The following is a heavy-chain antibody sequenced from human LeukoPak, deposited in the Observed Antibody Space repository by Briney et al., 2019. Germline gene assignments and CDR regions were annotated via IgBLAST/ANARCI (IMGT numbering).Heavy chain of an antibody. CDR1: GFTFSNSS. V-gene: IGHV3-48*01. Sequence: GGSLRLSCAASGFTFSNSSVNWVRQAPGKGLEWVSYLSYSNTTRYYADSVKGRFTISRDNSRNTLYLQMFSLTAEDTAVYYCAKVPYGSGSYSTLDYWGQGTLVTVSS. J-gene: IGHJ4*02. D-gene: IGHD3-10*01. CDR3: AKVPYGSGSYSTLDY. CDR2: LSYSNTTR.